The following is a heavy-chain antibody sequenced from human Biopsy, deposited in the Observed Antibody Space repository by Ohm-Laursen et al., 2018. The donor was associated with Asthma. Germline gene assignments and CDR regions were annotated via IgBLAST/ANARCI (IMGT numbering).Heavy chain of an antibody. CDR3: ARGDSCGWSHYYFDY. J-gene: IGHJ4*02. CDR1: GFTVSRDH. V-gene: IGHV3-53*01. CDR2: IYSGGTS. D-gene: IGHD6-19*01. Sequence: GSLRLSCTAPGFTVSRDHMFWVRQAPGKGLEWVSVIYSGGTSHTADSVRGRFTISRDFSKNTLHLQMHSLRVEDTAVYYCARGDSCGWSHYYFDYWGQGTLVTVSS.